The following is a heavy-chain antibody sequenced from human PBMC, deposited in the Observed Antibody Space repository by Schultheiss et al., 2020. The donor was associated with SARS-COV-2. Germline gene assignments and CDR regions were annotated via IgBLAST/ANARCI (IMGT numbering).Heavy chain of an antibody. V-gene: IGHV3-53*01. CDR2: FYSGGNT. CDR1: GFTFTRYW. D-gene: IGHD3-16*02. J-gene: IGHJ6*03. CDR3: AAGAGLSWYYYYMDV. Sequence: GGSLRLSCGVSGFTFTRYWMHWVRQAPGKGLEWVSVFYSGGNTYYADSVKGRFTISRDNSKNTLYLQMNSLRAEDTAVYYCAAGAGLSWYYYYMDVWGKGTTVTVSS.